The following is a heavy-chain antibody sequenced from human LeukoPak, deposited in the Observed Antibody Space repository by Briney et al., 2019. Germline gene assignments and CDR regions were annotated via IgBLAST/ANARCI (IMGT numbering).Heavy chain of an antibody. J-gene: IGHJ4*02. V-gene: IGHV3-15*01. Sequence: GGSLRLSCPVSGFTFINAWMSWFRKPPGRGLDWVGRIKSKTDGGTTDYAAPVKGRFTISRDDSRNTLYLQMDSLKTEDTALYYCTTDRYFDWLPSVYWGQGTLVSVSS. CDR1: GFTFINAW. CDR2: IKSKTDGGTT. D-gene: IGHD3-9*01. CDR3: TTDRYFDWLPSVY.